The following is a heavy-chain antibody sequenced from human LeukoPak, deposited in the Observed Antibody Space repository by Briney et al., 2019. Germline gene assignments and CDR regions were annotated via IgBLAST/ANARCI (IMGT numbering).Heavy chain of an antibody. CDR2: IYPGDSDT. CDR3: AICYYDSSAYYSPFDY. V-gene: IGHV5-51*01. Sequence: GESLKISCKGSGYSFTNYWIGWVRQMPGKGLEWMGIIYPGDSDTRYSPSFQGKVTISADKSISTAYLQWSSLKASDTAMYYCAICYYDSSAYYSPFDYWGQGTLVTVSS. D-gene: IGHD3-22*01. CDR1: GYSFTNYW. J-gene: IGHJ4*02.